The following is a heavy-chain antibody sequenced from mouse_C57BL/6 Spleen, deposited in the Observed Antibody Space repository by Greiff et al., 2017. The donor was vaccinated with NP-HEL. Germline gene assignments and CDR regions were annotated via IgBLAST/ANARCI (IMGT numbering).Heavy chain of an antibody. V-gene: IGHV1-64*01. D-gene: IGHD2-3*01. Sequence: QVQLQQSGAELVKPGASVKLSCKASGYTFTSYWMHWVKQRPGQGLEWIGMIHPNSGSTNYNEKFKSKATLTVDKSSSTAYMQLSSLTSEDSAVYYCARDRDDGYPWFAYWGQGTLVTVSA. J-gene: IGHJ3*01. CDR1: GYTFTSYW. CDR2: IHPNSGST. CDR3: ARDRDDGYPWFAY.